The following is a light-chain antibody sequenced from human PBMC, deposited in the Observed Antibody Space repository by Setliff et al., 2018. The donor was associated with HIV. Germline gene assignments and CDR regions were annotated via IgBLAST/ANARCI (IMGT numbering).Light chain of an antibody. CDR1: SSDVGGYNY. Sequence: QSALTQPRSVSGSPVHSVTISCTGTSSDVGGYNYVSWYQQHPGKAPKLMIYDVSKWPSGVPDRFSGSKSGNTASLTISGLQAEDEADYYCCSYTGSYTLGVFGTGTKVTVL. V-gene: IGLV2-11*01. J-gene: IGLJ1*01. CDR2: DVS. CDR3: CSYTGSYTLGV.